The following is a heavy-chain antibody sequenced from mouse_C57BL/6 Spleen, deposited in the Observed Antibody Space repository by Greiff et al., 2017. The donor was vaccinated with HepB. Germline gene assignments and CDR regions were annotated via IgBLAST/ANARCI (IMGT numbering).Heavy chain of an antibody. D-gene: IGHD1-1*01. V-gene: IGHV5-4*01. CDR1: GFTFSSYA. J-gene: IGHJ2*01. CDR3: AREGYYYGSSYDYFDY. Sequence: EVQLVESGGGLVKPGGSLKLSCAASGFTFSSYAMSWVRQTPEKRLEWVATISDGGSYTYYPDNVKGRFTISRDNAKNHLYLQMSHLKSEDTAMYYCAREGYYYGSSYDYFDYWGQGTTLTVSS. CDR2: ISDGGSYT.